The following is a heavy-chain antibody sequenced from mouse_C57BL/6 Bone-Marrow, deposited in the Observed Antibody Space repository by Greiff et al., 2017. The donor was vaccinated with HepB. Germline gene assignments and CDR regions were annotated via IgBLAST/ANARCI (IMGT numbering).Heavy chain of an antibody. V-gene: IGHV7-3*01. CDR1: GFTFTDYY. D-gene: IGHD1-1*01. Sequence: EVQVVESGGGLVQPGGSLSLSCAASGFTFTDYYMSWVRQPPGKALEWLGFIRNKANGYTTEYSASVKGRFTISRDNSQSILYLQMNALRAEDSATYYCASSYYYGSSRYWYFDVWGTGTTVTVSS. CDR2: IRNKANGYTT. CDR3: ASSYYYGSSRYWYFDV. J-gene: IGHJ1*03.